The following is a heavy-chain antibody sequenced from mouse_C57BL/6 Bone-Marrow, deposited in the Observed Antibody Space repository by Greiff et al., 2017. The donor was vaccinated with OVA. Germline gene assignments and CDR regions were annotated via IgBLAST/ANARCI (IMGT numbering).Heavy chain of an antibody. CDR1: GFSLPRYG. Sequence: VQLQQSGPGLGAPSQSPSITCTGPGFSLPRYGVHWGRQPPGKGLEWLVVIWSDGSTTYNSALKSRLSISKDNSKSQVFLKMNSLQTDDTAMYYCARGAPAYWYFDVWGTGTTVTVSS. CDR3: ARGAPAYWYFDV. J-gene: IGHJ1*03. V-gene: IGHV2-6*03. CDR2: IWSDGST.